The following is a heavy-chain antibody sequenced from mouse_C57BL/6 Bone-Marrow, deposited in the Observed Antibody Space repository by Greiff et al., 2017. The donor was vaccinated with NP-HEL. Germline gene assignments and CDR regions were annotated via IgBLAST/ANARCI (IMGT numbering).Heavy chain of an antibody. CDR2: IWSGGST. V-gene: IGHV2-2*01. D-gene: IGHD2-3*01. CDR1: GFSLTSYG. J-gene: IGHJ4*01. Sequence: VKLQESGPGLVQPSQSLSITCTVSGFSLTSYGVHWVRQSPGKGLEWLGVIWSGGSTDYNAAFISRLSISKDNSKSQVFFKMNSLQADDTAIYYCARKDGYYPYYYAMDYWGQGTSVTVSS. CDR3: ARKDGYYPYYYAMDY.